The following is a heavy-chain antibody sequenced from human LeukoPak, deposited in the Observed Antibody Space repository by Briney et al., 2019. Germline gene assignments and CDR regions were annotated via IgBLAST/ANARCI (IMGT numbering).Heavy chain of an antibody. V-gene: IGHV3-30*02. D-gene: IGHD3-16*01. J-gene: IGHJ4*02. CDR3: AKDRGSTTNYFDY. CDR1: GFPFTSYW. Sequence: QSGGSLSLSCAASGFPFTSYWMVWVRQAPGKGLEWVAFIRFDGNNQYYADSVKGRFTISRDNSKNTLYLQMNSLRGEDTAVYFCAKDRGSTTNYFDYWGQGTLVTVSS. CDR2: IRFDGNNQ.